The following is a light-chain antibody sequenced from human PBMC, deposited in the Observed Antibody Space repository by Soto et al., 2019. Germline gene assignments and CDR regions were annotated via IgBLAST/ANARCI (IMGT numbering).Light chain of an antibody. J-gene: IGKJ1*01. CDR2: DAS. V-gene: IGKV3-15*01. Sequence: EIVMTQSPATLSVSPGERATLSCRASQSVFVNLAWYQQKPDQAPRLLIYDASTRATGFPARFSGSGSGTEFTLTISSLQSEDFAVYYCQQYNDWPRTFGQGTKVEIK. CDR1: QSVFVN. CDR3: QQYNDWPRT.